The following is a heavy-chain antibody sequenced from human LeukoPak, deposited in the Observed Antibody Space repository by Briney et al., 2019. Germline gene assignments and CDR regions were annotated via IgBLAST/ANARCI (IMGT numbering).Heavy chain of an antibody. Sequence: PGGSLRLPCAASGFTFRNFWMSWVRQAPGRGLEWVANIHPEGNEKYHVESVKGRFTISRDNAKSSLFLQMNGLRAEDTAVYYCARGDAFSGDHWGQGTLVTVSS. CDR1: GFTFRNFW. J-gene: IGHJ4*02. V-gene: IGHV3-7*04. CDR3: ARGDAFSGDH. CDR2: IHPEGNEK.